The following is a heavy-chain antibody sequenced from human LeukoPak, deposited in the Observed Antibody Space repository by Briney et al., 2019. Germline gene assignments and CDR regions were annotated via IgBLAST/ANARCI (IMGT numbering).Heavy chain of an antibody. D-gene: IGHD2-15*01. Sequence: GGSLRLSCAASGFTFRSYAMHWVRQAPGKGLEWVANIKQDGSEKYYVDSVKGRFTISRDNAKNSLFLQMNRLRPEDAAVYYCAKAPVTTCRGAFCYPFDYWGLGTLVTVSS. CDR3: AKAPVTTCRGAFCYPFDY. V-gene: IGHV3-7*03. CDR1: GFTFRSYA. J-gene: IGHJ4*02. CDR2: IKQDGSEK.